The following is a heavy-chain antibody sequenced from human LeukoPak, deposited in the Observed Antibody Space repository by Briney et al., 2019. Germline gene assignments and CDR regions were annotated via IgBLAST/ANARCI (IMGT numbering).Heavy chain of an antibody. CDR3: ARDLRTHYYGSGRPGPVDI. D-gene: IGHD3-10*01. J-gene: IGHJ3*02. Sequence: PGGSLRLSCAASGFTFNTYNMNWVRQAPGKGLEWVSSISSSSSTIYYADSVKGRFTISRDNAKNSLYLQMNSLRAEDTAVYYCARDLRTHYYGSGRPGPVDIWGQGTMVTVSS. CDR1: GFTFNTYN. CDR2: ISSSSSTI. V-gene: IGHV3-48*01.